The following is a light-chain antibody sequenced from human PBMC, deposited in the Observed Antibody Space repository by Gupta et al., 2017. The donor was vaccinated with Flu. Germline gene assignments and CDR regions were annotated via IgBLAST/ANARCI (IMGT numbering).Light chain of an antibody. CDR3: AAWDDSLQGF. CDR1: SSNIGRHP. J-gene: IGLJ2*01. CDR2: KND. Sequence: QSVLTQPPSASGTPGQRVTISCFGSSSNIGRHPVYLSQQFPGAAPKLLISKNDQRPSGVPDRFSGSKSDTTASLAISGLQSEDEAHYYCAAWDDSLQGFFGVGTKLTVL. V-gene: IGLV1-44*01.